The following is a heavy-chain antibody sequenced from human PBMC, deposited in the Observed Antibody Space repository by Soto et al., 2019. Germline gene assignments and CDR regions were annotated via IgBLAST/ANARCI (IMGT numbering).Heavy chain of an antibody. Sequence: QVQLQESGPGLVKPSQTLSLTCTVSGGSISSGGYYWSGIRQHPGKGLEWIGYIYYSGSTYYNPSLKCRVTISVDTSKNQFSLKLSSVTAADTAVYYCARESSDENWFDPWGQGTLVTVSS. V-gene: IGHV4-31*03. D-gene: IGHD6-19*01. CDR1: GGSISSGGYY. CDR3: ARESSDENWFDP. J-gene: IGHJ5*02. CDR2: IYYSGST.